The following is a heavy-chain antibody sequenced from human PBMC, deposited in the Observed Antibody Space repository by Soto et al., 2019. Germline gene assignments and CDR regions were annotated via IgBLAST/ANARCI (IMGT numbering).Heavy chain of an antibody. Sequence: QVQLQESGPGLVKPSGTLSLTCAVSSGSISSSNWWSWVRQPPGKGLEWIGEIYHSGSTNYNPSPKSRVTISVDKSKNQVSLKLGAVTAADTAVYYCARRPYEFWSGYLDYWGQGTLVTVSS. V-gene: IGHV4-4*02. CDR3: ARRPYEFWSGYLDY. CDR2: IYHSGST. D-gene: IGHD3-3*01. CDR1: SGSISSSNW. J-gene: IGHJ4*02.